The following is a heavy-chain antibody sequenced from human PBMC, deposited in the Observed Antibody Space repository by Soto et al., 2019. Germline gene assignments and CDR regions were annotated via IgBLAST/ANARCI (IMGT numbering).Heavy chain of an antibody. J-gene: IGHJ4*02. V-gene: IGHV3-23*01. CDR3: AKDGYYDSSGYVLN. Sequence: GGSLRLSCAASGFTFSSYAMSWVRQAPGKGLEWVSAISGSGGSTHYADSVKGRFTISRDNSKNTLYLQMNSLRAEDTAVYYCAKDGYYDSSGYVLNWGQGTLVTVSS. CDR1: GFTFSSYA. CDR2: ISGSGGST. D-gene: IGHD3-22*01.